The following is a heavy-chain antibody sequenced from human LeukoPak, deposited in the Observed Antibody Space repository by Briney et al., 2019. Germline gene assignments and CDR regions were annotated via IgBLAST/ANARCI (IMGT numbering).Heavy chain of an antibody. CDR1: GFTFSSYS. J-gene: IGHJ3*02. Sequence: PGGSLRLSCAASGFTFSSYSINWVRQAPGKGLEWVSSMSSSSSYIYYADSVKGRFTISRDNAKNSLYLQMNSLRAEDTAVYYCARDPCSSTSCYTGASDIWGQGTMVTVSS. CDR2: MSSSSSYI. CDR3: ARDPCSSTSCYTGASDI. D-gene: IGHD2-2*02. V-gene: IGHV3-21*01.